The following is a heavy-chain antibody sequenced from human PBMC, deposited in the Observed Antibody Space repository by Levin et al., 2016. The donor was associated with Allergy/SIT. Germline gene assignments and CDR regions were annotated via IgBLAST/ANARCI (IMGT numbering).Heavy chain of an antibody. CDR2: IIPILGIA. CDR1: GGTFSSYA. D-gene: IGHD1-26*01. Sequence: SVKVSCKASGGTFSSYAISWVRQAPGQGLEWMGRIIPILGIANYAQKFQGRVTITADKSTSTAYMELSSLRSEDTAVYYCATVRLLVGATVAYYYYGMDVWGQGTTVTVSS. J-gene: IGHJ6*02. CDR3: ATVRLLVGATVAYYYYGMDV. V-gene: IGHV1-69*04.